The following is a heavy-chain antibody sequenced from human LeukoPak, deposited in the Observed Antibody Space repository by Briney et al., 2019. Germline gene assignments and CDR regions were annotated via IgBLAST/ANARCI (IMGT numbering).Heavy chain of an antibody. J-gene: IGHJ6*02. CDR2: INPNSGGT. V-gene: IGHV1-2*02. CDR1: GYTFTGYY. D-gene: IGHD6-19*01. Sequence: ASVKVSCKASGYTFTGYYMHWVRQAPGQGLEWMGWINPNSGGTNYAQKLQGRVTMTTDTSTSTAYMELRSLRSDDTAVYYCARASWGSGWYVGYYYYYGMDVWGQGTTVTVSS. CDR3: ARASWGSGWYVGYYYYYGMDV.